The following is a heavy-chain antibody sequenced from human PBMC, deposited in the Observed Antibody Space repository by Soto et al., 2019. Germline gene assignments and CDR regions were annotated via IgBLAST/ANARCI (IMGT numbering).Heavy chain of an antibody. CDR2: IYYSGSTS. V-gene: IGHV4-31*11. CDR3: VRSPGLSLDY. D-gene: IGHD3-16*02. Sequence: PSETLSLTCAVSGDYITSGTDYWSWIRQHPGKGLEWIGYIYYSGSTSYYNPSLKSRASISVDMSKNQFSLKVSSVTAADTAVYYCVRSPGLSLDYWGQGTLVTVSS. CDR1: GDYITSGTDY. J-gene: IGHJ4*02.